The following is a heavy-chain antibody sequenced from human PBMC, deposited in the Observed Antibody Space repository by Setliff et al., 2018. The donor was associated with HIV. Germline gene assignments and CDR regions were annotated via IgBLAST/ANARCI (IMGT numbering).Heavy chain of an antibody. J-gene: IGHJ6*02. V-gene: IGHV3-7*01. CDR2: INQVESEK. CDR1: GFTFSSFW. CDR3: VRGKRYAYTSGGLDV. D-gene: IGHD3-16*01. Sequence: QPGGSLRLSCAASGFTFSSFWMSWVRQAPGKGLEWVANINQVESEKYYVDSVKGRFTISRDNAKNSLYLQMNSLGVEDTAIYFCVRGKRYAYTSGGLDVWGQGTTVTVSS.